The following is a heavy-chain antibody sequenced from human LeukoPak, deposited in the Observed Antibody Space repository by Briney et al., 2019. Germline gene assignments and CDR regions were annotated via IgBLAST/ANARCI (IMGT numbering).Heavy chain of an antibody. Sequence: SETLSLTCAVYGGSFSGYYWSWIRQPPGKGLEWIGEINHSGSTNYNPSLKSRVTLSVDTSKNQFSLKLSSVTAADTAVYYCARGQNDSSGYYLDYWGQGTLVTVSS. J-gene: IGHJ4*02. D-gene: IGHD3-22*01. CDR1: GGSFSGYY. CDR2: INHSGST. CDR3: ARGQNDSSGYYLDY. V-gene: IGHV4-34*01.